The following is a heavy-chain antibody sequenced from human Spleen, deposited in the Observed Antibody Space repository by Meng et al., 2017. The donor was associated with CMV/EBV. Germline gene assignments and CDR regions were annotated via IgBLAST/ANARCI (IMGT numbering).Heavy chain of an antibody. V-gene: IGHV3-23*03. CDR2: IYSGGSST. J-gene: IGHJ5*02. CDR1: GFTFSSYA. CDR3: AKARYNWNYPTGFDP. Sequence: SGFTFSSYAMSWVRQAPGKGLEWVSVIYSGGSSTYYADSVKGRFTISRDNSKNTLYLQMNSLRAEDTAVYYCAKARYNWNYPTGFDPWGQGTLVTVSS. D-gene: IGHD1-7*01.